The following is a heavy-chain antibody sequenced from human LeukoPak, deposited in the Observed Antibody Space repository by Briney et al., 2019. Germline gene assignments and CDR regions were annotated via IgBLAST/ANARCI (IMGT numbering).Heavy chain of an antibody. CDR2: ISYDGSNK. J-gene: IGHJ4*02. CDR3: ARDQLAYSGYDTLFDY. D-gene: IGHD5-12*01. CDR1: GFTFNSYA. V-gene: IGHV3-30*04. Sequence: GGSLRLSCAASGFTFNSYAIHWVRQAPGKGLEWVAVISYDGSNKYYAESVKGRFTISRDNSKSTLYLQLNSPRPDDTAVYYCARDQLAYSGYDTLFDYWGQGTLVTVSS.